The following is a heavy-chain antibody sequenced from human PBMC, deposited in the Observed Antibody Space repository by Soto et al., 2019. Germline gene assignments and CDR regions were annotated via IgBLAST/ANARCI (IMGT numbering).Heavy chain of an antibody. CDR3: ARHYICRGGDCYYYGMDV. Sequence: GESLKISCKGSGYSFTKYWISWVRQKAGEGLEWMGRIDPSDSYINYSPSFQGHVTISADKSINTAYLQWSSLRASDTAIYYCARHYICRGGDCYYYGMDVWGQGTTVTVSS. J-gene: IGHJ6*02. CDR2: IDPSDSYI. V-gene: IGHV5-10-1*01. CDR1: GYSFTKYW. D-gene: IGHD3-16*01.